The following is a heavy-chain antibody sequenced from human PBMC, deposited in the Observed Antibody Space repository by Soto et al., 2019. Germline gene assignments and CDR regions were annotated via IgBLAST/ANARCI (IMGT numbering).Heavy chain of an antibody. V-gene: IGHV3-33*01. CDR2: IWYDGSNK. CDR3: ARWDSSSWYEC. CDR1: GFTFSSYG. J-gene: IGHJ5*01. D-gene: IGHD6-13*01. Sequence: PGESLKISCAASGFTFSSYGMHCVRQAPGKGLEWVAVIWYDGSNKYYADSVKGRFTISRDNSKNTLYLQMNSLRAEDTAVYYCARWDSSSWYECWGQGTMVTVSS.